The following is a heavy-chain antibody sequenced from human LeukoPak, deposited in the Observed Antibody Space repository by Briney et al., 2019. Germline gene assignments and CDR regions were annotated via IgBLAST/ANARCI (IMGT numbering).Heavy chain of an antibody. V-gene: IGHV5-51*01. CDR2: IYPGDSDT. Sequence: GESLKISCKGSGYSFTSYWIGWVRQMPGKGLEWMGIIYPGDSDTRYSPSFQGQVTISADKSISTAYLQWSRLKASDTAMYYCARPHSSGWYVYLYWGQGTLVTVSS. J-gene: IGHJ4*02. D-gene: IGHD6-19*01. CDR3: ARPHSSGWYVYLY. CDR1: GYSFTSYW.